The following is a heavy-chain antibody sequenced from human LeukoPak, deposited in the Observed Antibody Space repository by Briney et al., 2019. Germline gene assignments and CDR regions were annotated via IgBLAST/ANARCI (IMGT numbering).Heavy chain of an antibody. D-gene: IGHD3-10*01. CDR2: ISSSGSSI. J-gene: IGHJ4*02. Sequence: GGSLRLSCAASAFTFSSYTMNWVRQAPGKGLEWVSYISSSGSSIYYADSVKGRFTISRDNAKKSLYLQMNSLRAEDTAVYYCARDGDRSGSRNYFDYWGQGTLVTVSA. V-gene: IGHV3-48*04. CDR1: AFTFSSYT. CDR3: ARDGDRSGSRNYFDY.